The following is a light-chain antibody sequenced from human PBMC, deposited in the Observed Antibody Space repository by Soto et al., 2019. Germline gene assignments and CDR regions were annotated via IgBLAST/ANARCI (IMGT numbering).Light chain of an antibody. CDR3: QQLNSYPIT. V-gene: IGKV1-9*01. Sequence: IHLTQSPSSPSASGGDRVTIPFRASQGINTFLAWYQQKAGKAPKLLIYAASTLQSGVPSRFSGSGSGTDFTLTISSLQSEDFATYYCQQLNSYPITFGQGTRLEIK. CDR2: AAS. CDR1: QGINTF. J-gene: IGKJ5*01.